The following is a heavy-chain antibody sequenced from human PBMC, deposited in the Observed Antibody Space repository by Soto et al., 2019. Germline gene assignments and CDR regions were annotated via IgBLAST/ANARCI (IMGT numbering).Heavy chain of an antibody. J-gene: IGHJ5*02. V-gene: IGHV4-59*01. D-gene: IGHD5-12*01. CDR3: ARVSVANNWFDP. CDR2: IYYSGST. Sequence: SETLFLTCTVSGGSISSYYWSWIRQPPGKGLEWIGYIYYSGSTNYNPSLKSRVTISVDTSKNQFSLKLSSVTAADTAVYYCARVSVANNWFDPWGQGTLVTVSS. CDR1: GGSISSYY.